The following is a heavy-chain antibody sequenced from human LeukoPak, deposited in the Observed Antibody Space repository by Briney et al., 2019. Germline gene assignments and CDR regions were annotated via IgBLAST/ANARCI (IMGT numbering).Heavy chain of an antibody. CDR2: IYYSGST. V-gene: IGHV4-59*01. J-gene: IGHJ5*02. D-gene: IGHD2-15*01. CDR1: GGSISSYY. CDR3: ARESSNACSGGSCYSGGWFDP. Sequence: SETLSLTCTVSGGSISSYYWSWIRQPPGKGLEWIGYIYYSGSTNYNPSLKGRVTISVDTSKNQFSLKLSSVTAADTAVYYCARESSNACSGGSCYSGGWFDPWGQGTLVTVSS.